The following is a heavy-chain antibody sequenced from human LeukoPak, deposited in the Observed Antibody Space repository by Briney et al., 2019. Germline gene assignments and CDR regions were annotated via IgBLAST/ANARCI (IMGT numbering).Heavy chain of an antibody. CDR3: AKAWIVAAVDY. Sequence: GGSLRLSCAASGFTFSSYGMQWVRQAPGKGLEWVAFIQYDGSNKYYADSVKGRFTISKDNSKNTVYLQMNSLRAEDTAVYYCAKAWIVAAVDYWGQGTLVTVST. CDR1: GFTFSSYG. D-gene: IGHD1-26*01. CDR2: IQYDGSNK. J-gene: IGHJ4*02. V-gene: IGHV3-30*02.